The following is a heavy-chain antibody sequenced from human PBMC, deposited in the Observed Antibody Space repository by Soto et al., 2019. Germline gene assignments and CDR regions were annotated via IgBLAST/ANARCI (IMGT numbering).Heavy chain of an antibody. V-gene: IGHV3-64D*06. CDR3: VKVIYDSGWYGFYFDY. Sequence: PGGSLRLSCSASGFTFSSHARHWVRQAPGQGLEYLSAISRKGDNTYYADSVKGRFTFSRDNSKNTLYLQMTSLRTEDTGVYYCVKVIYDSGWYGFYFDYWGQGTLVTVSS. CDR1: GFTFSSHA. D-gene: IGHD6-19*01. CDR2: ISRKGDNT. J-gene: IGHJ4*02.